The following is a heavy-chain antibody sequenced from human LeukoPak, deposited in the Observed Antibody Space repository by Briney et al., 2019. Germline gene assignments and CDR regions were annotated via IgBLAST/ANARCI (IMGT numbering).Heavy chain of an antibody. J-gene: IGHJ6*02. CDR2: IWYDGSNK. Sequence: GGSLRLSCAASGFTFSSYGMHWVRQAPGKGLEWVAVIWYDGSNKYYADSVKGRFTISRDNAKNTLYLQMNSLRAEDTAVYYCARGRPLRYFDWLSGYYGMDVWGQGTTVTVSS. CDR1: GFTFSSYG. CDR3: ARGRPLRYFDWLSGYYGMDV. V-gene: IGHV3-33*01. D-gene: IGHD3-9*01.